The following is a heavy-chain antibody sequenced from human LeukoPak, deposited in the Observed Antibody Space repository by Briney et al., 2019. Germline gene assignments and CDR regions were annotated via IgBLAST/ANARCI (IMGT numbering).Heavy chain of an antibody. CDR3: ARGYSSSWYGYYFDY. Sequence: SQTLSLTCAISGDSVSSNSAAWNGIRQSPSRGLEGLGRTYYRSKWYNDYAVSVKSRITINPNTSKNQFSLQLNSVTPEDTAGYYCARGYSSSWYGYYFDYWGQGTLVTVSS. CDR1: GDSVSSNSAA. CDR2: TYYRSKWYN. J-gene: IGHJ4*02. V-gene: IGHV6-1*01. D-gene: IGHD6-13*01.